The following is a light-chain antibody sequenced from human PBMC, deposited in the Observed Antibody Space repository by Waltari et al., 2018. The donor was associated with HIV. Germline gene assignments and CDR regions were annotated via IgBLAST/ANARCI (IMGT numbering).Light chain of an antibody. CDR1: ALPKRS. J-gene: IGLJ3*02. Sequence: SYELTQPPSVSVSPGQTARITCSGDALPKRSTYWYQQKSGQAPLLVIHEDNKRRSVIPERVSGLSSGTMATWTINGAQVGDEADYYCYSTDSSDNYGVCGGGTKLTVL. CDR2: EDN. V-gene: IGLV3-10*01. CDR3: YSTDSSDNYGV.